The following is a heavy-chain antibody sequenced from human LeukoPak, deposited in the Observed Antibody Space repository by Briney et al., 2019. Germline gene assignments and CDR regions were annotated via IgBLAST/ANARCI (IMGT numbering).Heavy chain of an antibody. CDR2: MSSGGTTI. CDR1: GGSISSYY. D-gene: IGHD3-22*01. Sequence: LSLTCTVSGGSISSYYWSWIRQAPGKGLEWVSYMSSGGTTIYYADSVKGRFTISRDNAKNSLYLQVNSLRAEDTAIFYCARYYYDSNGYYYFDFWGQGTLVTVSS. J-gene: IGHJ4*02. CDR3: ARYYYDSNGYYYFDF. V-gene: IGHV3-11*01.